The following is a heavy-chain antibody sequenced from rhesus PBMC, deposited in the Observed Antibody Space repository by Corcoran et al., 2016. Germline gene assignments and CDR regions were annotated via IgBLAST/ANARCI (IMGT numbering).Heavy chain of an antibody. J-gene: IGHJ4*01. CDR1: GLTFSYYD. CDR3: AIRGSTSLFDY. CDR2: ISNSCGST. D-gene: IGHD1-44*01. V-gene: IGHV3S5*01. Sequence: EVQLVESGGGLVQPGGSLRLSCAASGLTFSYYDIHWVRQAPGKGLEWVSYISNSCGSTYYADSVKGRVIISRDNSKNTLSLQMNSLRAEDTAVDYGAIRGSTSLFDYWGQGVLVTVS.